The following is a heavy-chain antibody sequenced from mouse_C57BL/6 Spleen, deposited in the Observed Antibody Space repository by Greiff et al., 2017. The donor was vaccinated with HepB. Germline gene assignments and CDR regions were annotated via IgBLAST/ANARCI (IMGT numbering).Heavy chain of an antibody. J-gene: IGHJ2*01. CDR2: IHPNSGST. V-gene: IGHV1-64*01. CDR3: ARRIITTVVARRDYFDD. Sequence: QVQLKQPGAELVKPGASVKLSCKASGYTFTSYWMHWVKQRPGQGLEWIGMIHPNSGSTNYNEKFKSKATLTVDKSSSTAYMQLSSLTSEDSAVYYCARRIITTVVARRDYFDDWGQGTTLTVSS. CDR1: GYTFTSYW. D-gene: IGHD1-1*01.